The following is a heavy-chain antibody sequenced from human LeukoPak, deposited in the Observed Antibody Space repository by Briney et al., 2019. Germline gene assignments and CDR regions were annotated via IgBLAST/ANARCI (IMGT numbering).Heavy chain of an antibody. V-gene: IGHV4-39*01. CDR1: GFSISSSSYY. CDR2: ICYSGST. Sequence: SESLSLSCTASGFSISSSSYYWGWVRQPPGKGLEWIGTICYSGSTYYNPSLRRRVAISVDMPNNQFPLKLSLVTAADTAVYFCAKHPYCSRATCYFQNYWGQGTRVTVPS. CDR3: AKHPYCSRATCYFQNY. J-gene: IGHJ4*02. D-gene: IGHD2-2*01.